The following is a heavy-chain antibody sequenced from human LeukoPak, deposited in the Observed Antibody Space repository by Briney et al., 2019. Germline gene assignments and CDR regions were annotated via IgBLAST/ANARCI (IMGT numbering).Heavy chain of an antibody. CDR3: AREDGSGLRAFDV. CDR1: GFTFSSYG. Sequence: GGALRLSCAASGFTFSSYGMNWVRQAPGKGLEWVSFISSSSRFSYSSDSLKGRFTISRDNAKNSLFLQMDSLRVGDTAVYYCAREDGSGLRAFDVWGQGTMVTVSS. CDR2: ISSSSRFS. J-gene: IGHJ3*01. V-gene: IGHV3-21*01. D-gene: IGHD3-10*01.